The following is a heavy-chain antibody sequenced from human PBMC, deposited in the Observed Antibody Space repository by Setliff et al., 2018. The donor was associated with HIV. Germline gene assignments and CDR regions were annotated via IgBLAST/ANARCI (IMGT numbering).Heavy chain of an antibody. Sequence: LSLTCTVSGGSISSSVYYWGWIRQPPGKGLEWIGNIYYSGSTYYNPSLKSRITISVDTSKNQFSLKLSSVTAADTAVYYCARDRPPSTVDMLGAFDRWGQGTMVTVSS. CDR2: IYYSGST. J-gene: IGHJ3*02. D-gene: IGHD4-17*01. CDR3: ARDRPPSTVDMLGAFDR. CDR1: GGSISSSVYY. V-gene: IGHV4-39*02.